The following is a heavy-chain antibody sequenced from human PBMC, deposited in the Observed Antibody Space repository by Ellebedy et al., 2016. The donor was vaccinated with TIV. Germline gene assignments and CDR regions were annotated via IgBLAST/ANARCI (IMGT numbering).Heavy chain of an antibody. Sequence: PGGSLRLSCAASGFTFSNFALTWVRQPPGKGLEWVSIISGSGDITYCADSVKGRFTISRDNSNNTLYLQMNSLRAEDTAVYYCARDPTAVVRGYFDYWGQGILVSVSS. CDR1: GFTFSNFA. CDR3: ARDPTAVVRGYFDY. D-gene: IGHD2-21*02. V-gene: IGHV3-23*01. J-gene: IGHJ4*02. CDR2: ISGSGDIT.